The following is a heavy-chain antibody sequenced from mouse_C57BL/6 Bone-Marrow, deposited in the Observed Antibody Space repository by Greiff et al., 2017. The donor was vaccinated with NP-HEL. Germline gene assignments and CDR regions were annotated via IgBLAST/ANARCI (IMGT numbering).Heavy chain of an antibody. Sequence: QVQLKQSGAELARPGASVKLSCKASGYTFTSYGISWVKQRTGQGLEWIGEIYPRSGNTYYNEKFKGKATLTADKSSSTAYVELRSLTSEDSAVYFCARDDYGSSHWYFDVWGTGTTVTVSS. CDR2: IYPRSGNT. CDR1: GYTFTSYG. V-gene: IGHV1-81*01. J-gene: IGHJ1*03. CDR3: ARDDYGSSHWYFDV. D-gene: IGHD1-1*01.